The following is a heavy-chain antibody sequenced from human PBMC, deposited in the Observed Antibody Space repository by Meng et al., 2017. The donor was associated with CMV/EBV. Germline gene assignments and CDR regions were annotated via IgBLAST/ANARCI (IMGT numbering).Heavy chain of an antibody. J-gene: IGHJ6*02. CDR3: ARGIAAAPDV. D-gene: IGHD6-13*01. CDR2: IIPILGIA. CDR1: GGTFSSYT. Sequence: SCKEYGGTFSSYTISWVRQATGQGLEWMGRIIPILGIANYAQKFQGRVTITADKSTSTAYMELSSLRSEDTAVYYCARGIAAAPDVWGQGTTVTVSS. V-gene: IGHV1-69*02.